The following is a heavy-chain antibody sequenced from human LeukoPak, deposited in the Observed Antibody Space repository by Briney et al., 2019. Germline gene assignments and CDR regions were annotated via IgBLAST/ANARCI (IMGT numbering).Heavy chain of an antibody. D-gene: IGHD4-17*01. CDR2: ISYDGSNK. V-gene: IGHV3-30*03. Sequence: GGSLRLSCAASGFTFSSYGMHWVRQAPGKGLEWVAVISYDGSNKYYADSVKGRFTISRDNSKNTLYLQMNSLRAEDTAVYYCARAEGDYVMDAFDIWGQGTMVTVSS. J-gene: IGHJ3*02. CDR1: GFTFSSYG. CDR3: ARAEGDYVMDAFDI.